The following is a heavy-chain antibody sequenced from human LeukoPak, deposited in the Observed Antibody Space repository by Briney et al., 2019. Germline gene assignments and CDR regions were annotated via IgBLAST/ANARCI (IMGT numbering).Heavy chain of an antibody. CDR3: ARGGVNTMLRGVIRYYYMDV. Sequence: GGSLRLSCAASGFTVSSNCMSWVRQAPGKGLEWVSVIYRGDSTYYADSVKGRFTIPRDNSKNTLHLQMNSLRAEDTAVYYCARGGVNTMLRGVIRYYYMDVWGKGTTVTISS. CDR1: GFTVSSNC. V-gene: IGHV3-53*01. J-gene: IGHJ6*03. CDR2: IYRGDST. D-gene: IGHD3-10*01.